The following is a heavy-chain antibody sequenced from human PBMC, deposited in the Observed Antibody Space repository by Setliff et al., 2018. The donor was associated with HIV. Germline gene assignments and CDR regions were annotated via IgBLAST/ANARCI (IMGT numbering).Heavy chain of an antibody. J-gene: IGHJ6*03. CDR2: ISYSGST. Sequence: SETLSLTCTVSGDSISRGGYYWSWIRQRHGGGLDWIGYISYSGSTFYNPSLKSRVTISLDTSYNQFSLKVKSVTAADTAVYYCATGRLYYYMDVWGKGTTVTVSS. D-gene: IGHD1-1*01. CDR3: ATGRLYYYMDV. CDR1: GDSISRGGYY. V-gene: IGHV4-31*03.